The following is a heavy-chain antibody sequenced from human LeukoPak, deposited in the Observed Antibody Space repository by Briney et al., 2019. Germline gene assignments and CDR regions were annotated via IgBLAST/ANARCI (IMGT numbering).Heavy chain of an antibody. D-gene: IGHD2-2*02. CDR1: GYTFTSYG. CDR3: ARGGYCSSTSCYIGYYFDY. J-gene: IGHJ4*02. Sequence: ASVKVPCKASGYTFTSYGISWVRQAPGQGLEWMGWISAYNGNTNYAQKLQGRVTMTTDTSTSTAYMELRSLRSDDTAVYYCARGGYCSSTSCYIGYYFDYWGQGTLVTVSS. V-gene: IGHV1-18*01. CDR2: ISAYNGNT.